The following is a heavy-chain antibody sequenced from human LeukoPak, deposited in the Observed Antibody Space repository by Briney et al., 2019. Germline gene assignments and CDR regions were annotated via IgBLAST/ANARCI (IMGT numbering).Heavy chain of an antibody. D-gene: IGHD4-17*01. CDR2: INPNSGGT. Sequence: RGASMKVSCKASGYTFTNYGISWVRQAPGQGLEWMGWINPNSGGTNYAQKLQGRVTMTTDTSTSTAYMELRSLRSDDTAVYYCARDPGHDYGDYSFDYWGQGTLVTVSS. J-gene: IGHJ4*02. CDR1: GYTFTNYG. V-gene: IGHV1-18*01. CDR3: ARDPGHDYGDYSFDY.